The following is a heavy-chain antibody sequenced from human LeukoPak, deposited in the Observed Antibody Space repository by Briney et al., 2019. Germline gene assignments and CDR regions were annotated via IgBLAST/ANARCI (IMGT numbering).Heavy chain of an antibody. D-gene: IGHD2-15*01. CDR3: VREVAAGINFDY. CDR2: INTDGSST. Sequence: PGGSLRLSCAASGFTFSSYWMHWVRQAPGKGLVWVSRINTDGSSTSYADSVKGRFTISRDNAKNTLYLQMNSLRAEDTAVYYCVREVAAGINFDYWGQGTLVTVSS. V-gene: IGHV3-74*01. J-gene: IGHJ4*02. CDR1: GFTFSSYW.